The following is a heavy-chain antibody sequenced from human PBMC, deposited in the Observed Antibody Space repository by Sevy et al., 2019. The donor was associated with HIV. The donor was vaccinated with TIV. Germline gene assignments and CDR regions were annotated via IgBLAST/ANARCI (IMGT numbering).Heavy chain of an antibody. CDR3: VPMIVVVSLDY. V-gene: IGHV3-64D*06. CDR1: GFTFSSYA. J-gene: IGHJ4*02. D-gene: IGHD3-22*01. Sequence: GGSLRLSCSASGFTFSSYAMHWVRQAPGKGLEYVSAISSNGGSTYYADSMKGRFTISRDNSKNTLYLQMSSLRAEDTAVYYCVPMIVVVSLDYWGQGTLVTVSS. CDR2: ISSNGGST.